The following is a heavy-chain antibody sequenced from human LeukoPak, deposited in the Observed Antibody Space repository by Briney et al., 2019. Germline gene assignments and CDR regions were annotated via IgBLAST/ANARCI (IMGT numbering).Heavy chain of an antibody. CDR3: AKDTVSAVAGTNLDY. CDR2: ISWNSGSI. Sequence: GGSLRLSCAASGFTFSSYSMNWVRQAPGKGLEWVSGISWNSGSIGYADSVKGRFTISRDNAKNSLYLQMNSLRAEDTALYYCAKDTVSAVAGTNLDYWGQGTLVTVSS. V-gene: IGHV3-9*01. D-gene: IGHD6-19*01. CDR1: GFTFSSYS. J-gene: IGHJ4*02.